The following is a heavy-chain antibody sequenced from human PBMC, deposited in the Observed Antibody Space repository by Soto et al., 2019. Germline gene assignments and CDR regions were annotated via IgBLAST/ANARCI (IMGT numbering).Heavy chain of an antibody. J-gene: IGHJ3*02. CDR1: GGTFSSYA. CDR3: ARDLPYYYDSSGYDAFDI. D-gene: IGHD3-22*01. V-gene: IGHV1-69*13. CDR2: IIPIFGTA. Sequence: GASVKVSCKASGGTFSSYAISWVRQAPGQGLEWMGGIIPIFGTANYAQKFQGRVTITADESTSTAYMELSSLRSEDTAVYYCARDLPYYYDSSGYDAFDIWGQGTMVTVS.